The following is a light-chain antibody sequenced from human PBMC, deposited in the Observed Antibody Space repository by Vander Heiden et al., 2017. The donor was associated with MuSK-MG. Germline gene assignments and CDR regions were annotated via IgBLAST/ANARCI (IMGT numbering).Light chain of an antibody. CDR3: QQTYSGLT. V-gene: IGKV1-39*01. J-gene: IGKJ4*01. Sequence: DIQMTQSPSSLSASVGDRVTITCRASQFMSSYLNWYQQKPREAPKLLIYGASTLQSGVPSRFSGSRSGTNYTLTITRLQPEDFATYYCQQTYSGLTFGGGTQLEIK. CDR2: GAS. CDR1: QFMSSY.